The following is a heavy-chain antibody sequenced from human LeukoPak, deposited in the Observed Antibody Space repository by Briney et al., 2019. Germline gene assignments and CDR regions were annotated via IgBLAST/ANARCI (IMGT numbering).Heavy chain of an antibody. D-gene: IGHD2-15*01. CDR3: ARGHGPGGTRWPNLDF. Sequence: ASVKVSCKTSAYTLTSYEINWVRQATGQGLEWMGWMNPNSGNTGYAQKFQGRVTMTRDTSINTAYMELSSLRSEDTAVYYCARGHGPGGTRWPNLDFWGQGTLITVSS. CDR2: MNPNSGNT. V-gene: IGHV1-8*01. J-gene: IGHJ4*02. CDR1: AYTLTSYE.